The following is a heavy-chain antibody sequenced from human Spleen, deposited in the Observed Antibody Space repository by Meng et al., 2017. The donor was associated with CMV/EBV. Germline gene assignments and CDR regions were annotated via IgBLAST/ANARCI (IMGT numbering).Heavy chain of an antibody. D-gene: IGHD2-21*01. CDR3: AKDPIAYCGGDCYSCDY. CDR1: GFPFSDYY. V-gene: IGHV3-30*02. Sequence: GESLKISCAASGFPFSDYYMTWIRQAPGKGLDWVAFIRYDGSNKYYADSVKGRFTVSRDNSKNTLYLQMNSLRAEDTAVYYCAKDPIAYCGGDCYSCDYWGQGTLVTVSS. J-gene: IGHJ4*02. CDR2: IRYDGSNK.